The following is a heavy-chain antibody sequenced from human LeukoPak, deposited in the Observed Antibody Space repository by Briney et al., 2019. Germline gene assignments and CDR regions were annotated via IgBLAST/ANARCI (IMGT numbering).Heavy chain of an antibody. Sequence: ASVKVSCKDSGYTFTGHYMHWVRQAPGQGRDWMGRINPDSGATVYAQKFQGRVTMTRDTSSSTAYVALSRLTSDDTAVYFCARDAVAEWAEYYFYYGGQGTLVTVSS. J-gene: IGHJ4*02. CDR3: ARDAVAEWAEYYFYY. CDR2: INPDSGAT. D-gene: IGHD6-19*01. V-gene: IGHV1-2*06. CDR1: GYTFTGHY.